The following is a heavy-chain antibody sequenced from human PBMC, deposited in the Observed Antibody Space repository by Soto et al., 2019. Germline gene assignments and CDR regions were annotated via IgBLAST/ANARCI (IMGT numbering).Heavy chain of an antibody. J-gene: IGHJ6*03. D-gene: IGHD3-16*01. CDR2: IIPLLGIG. Sequence: QVQLVQSGPEVKKSGSSVKVSCKVSGGTLSSETISWLRQAPGQGLEWMGRIIPLLGIGNYAKKFQRRVTITEDIATNTGYKERSSRTSRDTAIYDCAREEGCDKRGTLPVYYRDVGGKGTTVTVAS. V-gene: IGHV1-69*08. CDR1: GGTLSSET. CDR3: AREEGCDKRGTLPVYYRDV.